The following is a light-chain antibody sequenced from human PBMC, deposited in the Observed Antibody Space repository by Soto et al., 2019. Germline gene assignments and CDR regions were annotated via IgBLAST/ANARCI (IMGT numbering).Light chain of an antibody. V-gene: IGKV3-20*01. Sequence: EIVVTQSAATLSLSAGERATLSCRASQSVSSSYLAWYQQKPGQAPRLLIYGASSRATGIPDRFSGSGSGTDVTLTISRLEPEDFAVYYCQQYGSSPETFGQGTKVDI. CDR1: QSVSSSY. CDR2: GAS. CDR3: QQYGSSPET. J-gene: IGKJ1*01.